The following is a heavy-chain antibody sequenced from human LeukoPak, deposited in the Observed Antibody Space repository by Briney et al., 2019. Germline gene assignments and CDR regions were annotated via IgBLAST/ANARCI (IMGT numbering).Heavy chain of an antibody. CDR2: ISSSNTYI. D-gene: IGHD3-3*01. V-gene: IGHV3-21*01. Sequence: GGSLRLSCSASGFTFNSYSISWVRQAPGKGLEWVSSISSSNTYIYYADSVKGPFTISRDNAKNSLYLQMTSLRAEDTALYYCARADPYEVCGQGTLVTVSS. CDR3: ARADPYEV. CDR1: GFTFNSYS. J-gene: IGHJ4*02.